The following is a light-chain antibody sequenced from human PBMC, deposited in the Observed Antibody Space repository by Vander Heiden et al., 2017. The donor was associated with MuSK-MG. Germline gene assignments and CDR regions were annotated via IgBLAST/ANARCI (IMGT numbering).Light chain of an antibody. J-gene: IGKJ4*01. V-gene: IGKV1-5*01. CDR2: DAS. CDR1: QSISSW. Sequence: DIQMTQSPSTLSASVGDRVTITCRASQSISSWLAWYQQKPGKAPKLLIYDASSLESGVPSRFSGSGSGTEFTLTISSRQPDDFATYYCQQYKSYSPLTFGGGTKVEIK. CDR3: QQYKSYSPLT.